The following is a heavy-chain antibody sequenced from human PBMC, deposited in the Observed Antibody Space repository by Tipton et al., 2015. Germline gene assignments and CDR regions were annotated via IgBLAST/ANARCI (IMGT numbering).Heavy chain of an antibody. J-gene: IGHJ6*02. CDR3: ARTTSGWYRSRYCGMDV. D-gene: IGHD6-19*01. CDR2: IYYNGRT. CDR1: GGSINSRISY. V-gene: IGHV4-39*01. Sequence: TLSLTCSVSGGSINSRISYWGWIRQPPGKGLEWIGTIYYNGRTYYNTSLKRRVPISVDTAKDQFSLKLISVTAADTAVYYCARTTSGWYRSRYCGMDVWGQGTTVTVSS.